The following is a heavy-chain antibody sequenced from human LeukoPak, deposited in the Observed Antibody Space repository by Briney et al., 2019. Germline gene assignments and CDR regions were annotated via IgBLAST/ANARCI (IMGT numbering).Heavy chain of an antibody. CDR3: ARSPGGFYDY. V-gene: IGHV3-74*01. D-gene: IGHD2-8*02. CDR2: INTDESST. CDR1: GFTFSNYW. J-gene: IGHJ4*02. Sequence: GGSLRLSCAASGFTFSNYWMHWVRHAPGKGLVWVSRINTDESSTNYADSVKGRFSISRDNAKNTLFLQMDSLRTEDTAVYYCARSPGGFYDYWGLGTLVTVSS.